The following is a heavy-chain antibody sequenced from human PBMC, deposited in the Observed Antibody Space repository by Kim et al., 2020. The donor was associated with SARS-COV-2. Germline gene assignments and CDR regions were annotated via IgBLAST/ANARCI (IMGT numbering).Heavy chain of an antibody. V-gene: IGHV3-21*01. CDR2: YR. Sequence: YRYYADSVKGRFTISRDNAKNSLYLQMNSLRAEDTAVYYCARDYSYGYDYWGQGTLVTVSS. J-gene: IGHJ4*02. D-gene: IGHD5-18*01. CDR3: ARDYSYGYDY.